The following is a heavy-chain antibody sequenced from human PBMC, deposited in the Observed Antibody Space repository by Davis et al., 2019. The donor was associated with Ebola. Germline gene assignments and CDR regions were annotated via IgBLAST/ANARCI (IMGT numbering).Heavy chain of an antibody. J-gene: IGHJ4*02. CDR1: GGSIRTSTYF. D-gene: IGHD2-2*01. CDR3: ATIRSREYDFAY. Sequence: MPSETLSLTCTVSGGSIRTSTYFWGWIRQPPGKGLEWIATVSYTGSTYFDPSLKSRITISVDTSKNQFSLKLTSVTAADTAVYYCATIRSREYDFAYWGQGTLVSVSS. V-gene: IGHV4-39*01. CDR2: VSYTGST.